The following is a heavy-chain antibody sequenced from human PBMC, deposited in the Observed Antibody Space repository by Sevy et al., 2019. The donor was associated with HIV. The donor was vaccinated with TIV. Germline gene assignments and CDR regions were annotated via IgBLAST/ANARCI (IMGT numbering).Heavy chain of an antibody. J-gene: IGHJ4*02. Sequence: PSETLSLTCTVSGGSINSGPYYWSWIRQPAGKGLEWIGRIYTSGTTNYNPSLKSRVTMSVDTSKNQFSLKLSSVTAADTAVYYCARGDTTMVTTLGYWGQGTLVTVSS. D-gene: IGHD4-17*01. CDR2: IYTSGTT. V-gene: IGHV4-61*02. CDR3: ARGDTTMVTTLGY. CDR1: GGSINSGPYY.